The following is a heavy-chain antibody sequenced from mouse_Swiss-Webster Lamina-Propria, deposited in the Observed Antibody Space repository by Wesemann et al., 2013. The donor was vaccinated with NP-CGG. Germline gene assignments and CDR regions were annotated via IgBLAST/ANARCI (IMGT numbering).Heavy chain of an antibody. Sequence: AELARPGASVKLSCKASGYTFTSYWMQWVKQRPGQGLEWIGAIYPGDGDTRYTQKFKGKATLTADKSSSTAYMQLSSLASEDSAVYYCAILRSDYWGQGTTLTVSS. CDR2: IYPGDGDT. CDR1: GYTFTSYW. J-gene: IGHJ2*01. V-gene: IGHV1-87*01. CDR3: AILRSDY. D-gene: IGHD1-1*01.